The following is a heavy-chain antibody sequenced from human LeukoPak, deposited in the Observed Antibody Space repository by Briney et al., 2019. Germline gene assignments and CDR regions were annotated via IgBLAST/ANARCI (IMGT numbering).Heavy chain of an antibody. V-gene: IGHV3-7*01. CDR1: GFTFKSYW. Sequence: GGSLRLSCADSGFTFKSYWMSWVRQAPGKGLEWVANIKQDGSEKYYVDSVKGRFTISRDNAKNSLYLQMNSLRAEDTAVYYCARVISPYSSLGGYYFDYWGQGTLVTVSS. J-gene: IGHJ4*02. D-gene: IGHD6-19*01. CDR3: ARVISPYSSLGGYYFDY. CDR2: IKQDGSEK.